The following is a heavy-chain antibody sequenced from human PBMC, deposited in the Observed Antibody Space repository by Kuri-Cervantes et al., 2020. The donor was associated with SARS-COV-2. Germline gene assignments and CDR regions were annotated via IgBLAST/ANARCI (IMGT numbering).Heavy chain of an antibody. CDR3: ARVYGDYGGGSYRLPDGYFDY. CDR2: INHSGST. D-gene: IGHD3-16*02. V-gene: IGHV4-34*01. Sequence: SETLSLTCAVSGGSFSGYYWSWSRQPPGRGLEGIGEINHSGSTNYNPSLKSRVTLSVDTSTNQFSLKVSTVTAADTVVYYCARVYGDYGGGSYRLPDGYFDYWGQGTLVTVSS. CDR1: GGSFSGYY. J-gene: IGHJ4*02.